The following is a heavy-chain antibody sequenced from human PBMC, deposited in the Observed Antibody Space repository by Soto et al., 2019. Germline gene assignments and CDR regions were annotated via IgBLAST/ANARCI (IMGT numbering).Heavy chain of an antibody. J-gene: IGHJ4*02. Sequence: ASVKVSCKASGYTFTSYDINWVRQATGQGLEWMGWMNPNSGNTGYAQKFQGRVTMTRNTSISTAYMELSSLRSEDTAVYYCARQSGYSYGEFFDYWGQGTLVTVSS. V-gene: IGHV1-8*01. D-gene: IGHD5-18*01. CDR3: ARQSGYSYGEFFDY. CDR1: GYTFTSYD. CDR2: MNPNSGNT.